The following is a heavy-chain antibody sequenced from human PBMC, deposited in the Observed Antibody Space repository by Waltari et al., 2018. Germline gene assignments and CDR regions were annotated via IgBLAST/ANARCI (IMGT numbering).Heavy chain of an antibody. CDR3: ARSFLAYCGGDCSYFDY. Sequence: QVQLVQSGAEVKKPGSSVKVSCKASGGTFSSYAISWVRQAPGQGLEWMGGIIPIFGTANYAQKFQGRVTITADESTSTAYMELSSLRSEDTAVYYCARSFLAYCGGDCSYFDYWGQGTLVTVSS. CDR2: IIPIFGTA. CDR1: GGTFSSYA. V-gene: IGHV1-69*13. J-gene: IGHJ4*02. D-gene: IGHD2-21*01.